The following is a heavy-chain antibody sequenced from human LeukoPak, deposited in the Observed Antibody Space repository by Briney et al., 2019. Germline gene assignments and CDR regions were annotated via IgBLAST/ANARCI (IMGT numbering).Heavy chain of an antibody. CDR2: IHYSGST. D-gene: IGHD5-12*01. Sequence: SETLSLTCTVSGVSISSYYWSWIRQPPGKVLEWIGYIHYSGSTNYNPSLKSRVTISVDTSERQFSLKLSSVTAADTAVYYCARGTGYSGYDYYFDYWGQGTLVTVSS. CDR1: GVSISSYY. J-gene: IGHJ4*02. CDR3: ARGTGYSGYDYYFDY. V-gene: IGHV4-59*01.